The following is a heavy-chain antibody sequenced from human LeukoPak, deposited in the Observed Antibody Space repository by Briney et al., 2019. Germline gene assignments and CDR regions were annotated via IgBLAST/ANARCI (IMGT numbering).Heavy chain of an antibody. V-gene: IGHV3-21*01. J-gene: IGHJ4*02. Sequence: GGSLRLSCAASGFTFSSYSMNWVRQAPGKGLEWVSSISSSSSYIYYADSVKGRFTISRDNAKNPLYLQMNSLRAEDTAVYYCASLEYCSSTSCYSFDYWGQGTLVTVSS. CDR2: ISSSSSYI. CDR1: GFTFSSYS. CDR3: ASLEYCSSTSCYSFDY. D-gene: IGHD2-2*01.